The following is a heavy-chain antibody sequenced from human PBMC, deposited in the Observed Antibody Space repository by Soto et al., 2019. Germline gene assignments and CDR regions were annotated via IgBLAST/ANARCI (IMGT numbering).Heavy chain of an antibody. CDR3: ATRDSSRFY. V-gene: IGHV4-4*02. CDR1: GVSISSHDW. D-gene: IGHD6-13*01. J-gene: IGHJ4*02. Sequence: QVQLQESGPGLVKPSGTLSLTCAVSGVSISSHDWWTWVRQPPGKGLEWIGESHQSGNTNYNSSLESRVTISVDKAQNQFSLKLTSVPVADTAVYYCATRDSSRFYWGQGTLVTVSS. CDR2: SHQSGNT.